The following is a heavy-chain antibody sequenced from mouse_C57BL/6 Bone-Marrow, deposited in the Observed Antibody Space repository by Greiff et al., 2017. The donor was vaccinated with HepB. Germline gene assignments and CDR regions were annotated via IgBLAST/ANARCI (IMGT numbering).Heavy chain of an antibody. Sequence: VQLQQPGAELVRPGSSVKLSCKASGYTFTSYWMHWVKQRPIQGLEWIGNIDPYDSETHYNQKFKDKATLTVDKSSSTAYMQLSSLTSEDSAVYYCARWGDYGTWFAYWGQGTLVTVSA. D-gene: IGHD1-1*01. CDR2: IDPYDSET. CDR1: GYTFTSYW. CDR3: ARWGDYGTWFAY. J-gene: IGHJ3*01. V-gene: IGHV1-52*01.